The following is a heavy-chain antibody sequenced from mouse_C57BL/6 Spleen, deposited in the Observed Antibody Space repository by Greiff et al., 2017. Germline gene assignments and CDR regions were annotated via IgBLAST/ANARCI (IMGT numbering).Heavy chain of an antibody. D-gene: IGHD2-4*01. CDR1: GYTFTDYN. Sequence: EVMLVESGPELVKPGASVKIPCKASGYTFTDYNMDWVKQSHGKSLEWIGDINPNNGGTIYNQKFKGKATLTVDKSSSTAYMELRSLTSEDTAVYYCARYDYDNYYAMDYWGQGTSVTVSS. J-gene: IGHJ4*01. V-gene: IGHV1-18*01. CDR3: ARYDYDNYYAMDY. CDR2: INPNNGGT.